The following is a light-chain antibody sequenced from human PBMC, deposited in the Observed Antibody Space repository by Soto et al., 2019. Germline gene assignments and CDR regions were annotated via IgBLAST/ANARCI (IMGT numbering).Light chain of an antibody. CDR2: GVT. V-gene: IGLV2-14*03. CDR3: ASYTGSSTYL. Sequence: QSALTQPASMSGSPGQSITISCTGTSGDVGFYDFVSWYQQHPGKVPRLMIYGVTKRPSGVSHRFSGSKSGNTASLTISGLQVEDEADYSCASYTGSSTYLFGGGTKLTVL. CDR1: SGDVGFYDF. J-gene: IGLJ3*02.